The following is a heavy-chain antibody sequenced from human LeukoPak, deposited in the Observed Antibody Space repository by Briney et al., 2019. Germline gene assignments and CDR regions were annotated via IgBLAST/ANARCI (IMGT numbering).Heavy chain of an antibody. CDR2: ISGSGGST. CDR3: AKMNDFWSGYHDY. V-gene: IGHV3-23*01. CDR1: GFTFSGYA. J-gene: IGHJ4*02. Sequence: PGGSLRLSCAASGFTFSGYAMSWVRQAPGKGLEWVSAISGSGGSTYYADSVKGRFTISRDNSKNTLYLQMNSLRAEDTAVYYCAKMNDFWSGYHDYWGQGTLVTVSS. D-gene: IGHD3-3*01.